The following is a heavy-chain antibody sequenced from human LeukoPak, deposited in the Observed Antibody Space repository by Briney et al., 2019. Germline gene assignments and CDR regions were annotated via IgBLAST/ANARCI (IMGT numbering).Heavy chain of an antibody. V-gene: IGHV4-39*01. CDR1: GGSISSSSYY. J-gene: IGHJ6*03. CDR2: IYYSGST. CDR3: ARQATRYYYYYMDV. Sequence: SETLSLTCTVSGGSISSSSYYWGWIRQPPGKGLEWIGSIYYSGSTYYNPSLKSRVTISADTSKNQFSLKLSSVTAADTAVYYCARQATRYYYYYMDVWGKGTTVTVSS.